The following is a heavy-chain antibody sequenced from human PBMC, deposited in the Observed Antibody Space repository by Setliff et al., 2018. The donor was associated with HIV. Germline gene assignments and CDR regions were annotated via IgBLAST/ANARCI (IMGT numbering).Heavy chain of an antibody. Sequence: SCVVSGFTFNTYGMHWVRQAPGKGLEWVAYIRHDGTNEDYADSVQGRFTISRDNAQNTLYLHLNSLKPEDTAVYYGSYDASGYYGYDMWGQGTMVTVSS. J-gene: IGHJ3*02. CDR2: IRHDGTNE. D-gene: IGHD3-22*01. CDR3: SYDASGYYGYDM. CDR1: GFTFNTYG. V-gene: IGHV3-30*02.